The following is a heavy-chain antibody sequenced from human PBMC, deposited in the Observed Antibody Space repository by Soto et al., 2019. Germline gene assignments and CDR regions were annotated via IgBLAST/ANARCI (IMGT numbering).Heavy chain of an antibody. CDR1: GGSFSGYY. D-gene: IGHD6-6*01. CDR2: INHSGST. V-gene: IGHV4-34*01. J-gene: IGHJ5*02. Sequence: PSETLSLTCAVYGGSFSGYYWSWIRQPPGKGLEWIGEINHSGSTNYNPSLKSRVTISVDTSKNQFSLKLSSVTAADTAVYYCVRVAARPDNWFDPWGQGTLVTVSS. CDR3: VRVAARPDNWFDP.